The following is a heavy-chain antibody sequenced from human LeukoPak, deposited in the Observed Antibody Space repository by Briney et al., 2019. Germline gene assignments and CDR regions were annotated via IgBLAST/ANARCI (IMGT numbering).Heavy chain of an antibody. V-gene: IGHV3-48*03. CDR3: TTDLVGPQGIHAFDI. CDR2: ISSSGSTI. J-gene: IGHJ3*02. Sequence: PGGSLRLSCAASGFTFSSYEMNWVRQAPGKGLEWVSYISSSGSTIYYADSVKGRFTISRDNAKNSLYLQMNSLKTEDTAVYYCTTDLVGPQGIHAFDIWGQGTMVTVSS. CDR1: GFTFSSYE. D-gene: IGHD1-26*01.